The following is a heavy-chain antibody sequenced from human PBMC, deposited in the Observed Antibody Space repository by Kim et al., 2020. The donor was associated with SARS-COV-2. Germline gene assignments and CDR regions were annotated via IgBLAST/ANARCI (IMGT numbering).Heavy chain of an antibody. D-gene: IGHD2-15*01. Sequence: GGSLRLSCAASGFTFSSYWMSWVRQAPGKGLEWVANIKKDGSEKYYVDSVKGRFTISRDNAKNSLYLQMNSLRAEDTAVYYCARVTFGILVSFDSWGQGTLVTVSS. CDR1: GFTFSSYW. CDR2: IKKDGSEK. CDR3: ARVTFGILVSFDS. J-gene: IGHJ4*02. V-gene: IGHV3-7*01.